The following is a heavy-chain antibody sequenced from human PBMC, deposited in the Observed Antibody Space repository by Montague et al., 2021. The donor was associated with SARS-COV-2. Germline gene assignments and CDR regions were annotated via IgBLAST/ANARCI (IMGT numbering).Heavy chain of an antibody. CDR3: ATLSRRTAAGTRDYFGLDV. CDR1: GDSISTSTW. D-gene: IGHD6-13*01. J-gene: IGHJ6*02. CDR2: IFHSGTI. Sequence: SETLSRTCRVSGDSISTSTWWTWVRQTPGKGLEWIGEIFHSGTINYNPSLKSRVSISVDKSNNQLSLRLSSLIAADTAVYYCATLSRRTAAGTRDYFGLDVWGQGTTVVVSS. V-gene: IGHV4-4*02.